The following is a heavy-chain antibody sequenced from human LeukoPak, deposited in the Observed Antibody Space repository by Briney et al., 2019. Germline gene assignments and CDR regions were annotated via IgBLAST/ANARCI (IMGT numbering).Heavy chain of an antibody. CDR2: IYKGGTP. D-gene: IGHD1-1*01. Sequence: PGGSLRLSCSGSGFIGGSEYMTWVRQAPGKGLEYVSVIYKGGTPEYADSVRGRFTISRDNSKNTLYLQMDSLRADDTAVYYCARGMNWNDLSLASWSQGTLVTVS. CDR1: GFIGGSEY. CDR3: ARGMNWNDLSLAS. V-gene: IGHV3-53*01. J-gene: IGHJ4*02.